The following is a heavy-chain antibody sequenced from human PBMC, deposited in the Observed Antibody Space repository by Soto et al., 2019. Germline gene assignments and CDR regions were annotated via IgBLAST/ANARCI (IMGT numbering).Heavy chain of an antibody. CDR1: GFTFSSYS. J-gene: IGHJ6*02. D-gene: IGHD5-18*01. V-gene: IGHV3-21*01. Sequence: EVQLVESGGGLVKPGGSLRLSCAASGFTFSSYSMNWVRQAPGKGLEWVSSISSSSSYIYYADSVKGRFTISRDNAKNSLYLQMNSLRAEDTAVYYCARDMTAPSLYYYYYGMDVWGQGTTVTVSS. CDR3: ARDMTAPSLYYYYYGMDV. CDR2: ISSSSSYI.